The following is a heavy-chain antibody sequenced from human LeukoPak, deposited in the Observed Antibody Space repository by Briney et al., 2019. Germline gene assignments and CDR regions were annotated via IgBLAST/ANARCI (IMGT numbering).Heavy chain of an antibody. CDR1: GFTFSSYA. CDR3: AKDVRYDSSGQFDY. J-gene: IGHJ4*02. D-gene: IGHD3-22*01. Sequence: GGSLTLSCAASGFTFSSYAMSWVRQAQAKGLEWASAISGTGGSTYYANSVKGRFTISGDNSENMLYLQMNSLRAEDTAVYYCAKDVRYDSSGQFDYWGQGTLVTVSS. CDR2: ISGTGGST. V-gene: IGHV3-23*01.